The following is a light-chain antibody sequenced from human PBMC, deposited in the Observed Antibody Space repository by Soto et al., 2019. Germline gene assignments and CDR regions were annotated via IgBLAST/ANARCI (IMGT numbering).Light chain of an antibody. CDR2: KAS. CDR3: QHYNSYSEA. J-gene: IGKJ1*01. CDR1: QTISSW. V-gene: IGKV1-5*03. Sequence: DIQMTQSPSTLSGSVVDRVTITCRSSQTISSWLAWYQQKPGKAPKLLVYKASTLKSGVPSRFSGSGSGTEFTLTISSLQPDDFATYYCQHYNSYSEAFGQGTKVDIK.